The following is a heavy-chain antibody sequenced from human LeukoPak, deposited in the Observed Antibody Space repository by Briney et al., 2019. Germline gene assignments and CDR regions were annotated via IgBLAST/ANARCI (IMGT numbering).Heavy chain of an antibody. J-gene: IGHJ5*02. D-gene: IGHD3-22*01. CDR2: IYSGGST. CDR3: ASHYYDSSGYYCNWFDP. V-gene: IGHV3-66*04. CDR1: GFTVSSNY. Sequence: GGSLRLSCAASGFTVSSNYMSWVRQAPGKGLEWVSVIYSGGSTYYADSVKGRFTISRDNSKNTLYLQMNSLRAEDTAVYYCASHYYDSSGYYCNWFDPWGQGTLVTVSS.